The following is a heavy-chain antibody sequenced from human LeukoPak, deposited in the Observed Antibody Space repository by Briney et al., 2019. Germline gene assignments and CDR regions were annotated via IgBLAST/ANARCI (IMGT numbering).Heavy chain of an antibody. CDR2: TTASSGGT. Sequence: GGSLRLSCAASGFPFSSYAMGWVRQAPRKGLEWVSGTTASSGGTYYADSVKGRFTISRDNSKNTLYLQINRLRAEDTAIYFCAKIRFYYDSSFDYWYFDLWGRGTLVTVSS. V-gene: IGHV3-23*01. CDR1: GFPFSSYA. D-gene: IGHD3-22*01. CDR3: AKIRFYYDSSFDYWYFDL. J-gene: IGHJ2*01.